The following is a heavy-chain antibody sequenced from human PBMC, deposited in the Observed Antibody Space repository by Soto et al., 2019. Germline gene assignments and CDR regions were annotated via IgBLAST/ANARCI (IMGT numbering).Heavy chain of an antibody. J-gene: IGHJ4*02. V-gene: IGHV3-7*01. CDR3: ARGGWHAFDF. Sequence: GGSLRLSCAASGFTFSNYWMRWVRQAPGKGLEWVADIKSDGSAKNYVDSLKGRFTISRDNAKNSVYLQMNGLRAEDTAVYYCARGGWHAFDFWGQGTLVTVSS. CDR1: GFTFSNYW. D-gene: IGHD3-22*01. CDR2: IKSDGSAK.